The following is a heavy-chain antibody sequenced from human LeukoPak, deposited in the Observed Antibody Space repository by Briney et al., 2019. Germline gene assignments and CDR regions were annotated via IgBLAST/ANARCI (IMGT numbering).Heavy chain of an antibody. CDR3: ARGDILTGPDY. J-gene: IGHJ4*02. V-gene: IGHV4-59*01. CDR1: GGSFSGYY. CDR2: IYYSGST. D-gene: IGHD3-9*01. Sequence: PSETLSLTCAVYGGSFSGYYWSWIRQPPGKGLEWIGYIYYSGSTNYNPSLKSRVTISVDTSKNQFSLKLSSVTAADTAVYYCARGDILTGPDYWGQGTLVTVSS.